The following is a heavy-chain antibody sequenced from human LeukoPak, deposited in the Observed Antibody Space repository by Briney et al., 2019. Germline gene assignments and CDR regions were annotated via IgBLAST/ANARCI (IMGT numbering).Heavy chain of an antibody. CDR3: VREGGGRGARNWFDP. J-gene: IGHJ5*02. CDR2: IIPIFGTA. V-gene: IGHV1-69*13. CDR1: GGTFSSYA. D-gene: IGHD3-10*01. Sequence: GASVKVSCKASGGTFSSYAISWVRQAPGQGLEWMGGIIPIFGTANYAQKFQGRVTITADESTSTAYMELSRLTFDDTAVYYCVREGGGRGARNWFDPWGRGTLVTVSS.